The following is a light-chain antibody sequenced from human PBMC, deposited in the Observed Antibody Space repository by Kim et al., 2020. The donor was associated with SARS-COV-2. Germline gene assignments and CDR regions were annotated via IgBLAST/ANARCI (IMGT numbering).Light chain of an antibody. Sequence: DIQMTQSPSAMSASVGDTVTITCRASQGISNDVAWFQQKPGKVPKRLVYSASTLQSGVPSRFSGSGSGTEFSLTISSLQPEDFATYYCLQHNSYPLTFGGGTKVEIK. CDR3: LQHNSYPLT. J-gene: IGKJ4*01. CDR2: SAS. CDR1: QGISND. V-gene: IGKV1-17*03.